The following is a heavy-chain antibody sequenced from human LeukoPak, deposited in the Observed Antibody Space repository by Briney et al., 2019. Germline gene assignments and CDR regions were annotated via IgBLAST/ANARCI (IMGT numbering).Heavy chain of an antibody. Sequence: PGGSLRLSCAASGFTFSSYAMNWVRQAPGKGLEWVSGISSGGGSTYYADSVKGRFTISRDNSKNTLYLQMNSLRAEDTAVYYCAKDPYYDFWSGYPEGENWFDPWGQGTLVTVSS. V-gene: IGHV3-23*01. CDR1: GFTFSSYA. D-gene: IGHD3-3*01. CDR3: AKDPYYDFWSGYPEGENWFDP. CDR2: ISSGGGST. J-gene: IGHJ5*02.